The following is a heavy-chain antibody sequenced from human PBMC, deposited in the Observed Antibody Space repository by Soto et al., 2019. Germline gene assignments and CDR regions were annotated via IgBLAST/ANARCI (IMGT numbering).Heavy chain of an antibody. J-gene: IGHJ5*02. CDR2: IYYSGST. CDR1: GGSISSGGYY. Sequence: KPSETLSLTCTVSGGSISSGGYYWSWIRQHPGKGLEWIGYIYYSGSTYYNPSLKSRVTISVDTSKNQFSLKLSSVTAADTAVYYCARDVAAAGFDPWGQGTLVTVSS. D-gene: IGHD6-13*01. CDR3: ARDVAAAGFDP. V-gene: IGHV4-31*03.